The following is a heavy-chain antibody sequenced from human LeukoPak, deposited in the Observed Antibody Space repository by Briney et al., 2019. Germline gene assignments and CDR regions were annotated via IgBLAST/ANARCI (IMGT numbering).Heavy chain of an antibody. V-gene: IGHV4-30-4*08. CDR1: GGSISSADYY. J-gene: IGHJ5*02. Sequence: KTSQTLSLTCTVSGGSISSADYYWSWIRQPPGKGLEWIGEINHSGSTNYNLSLKSRVTISVDTSKNRFSLKLSSVTAADTAVYYCARGPTNVLRFLGGWFDPWGQGTLVTVSS. D-gene: IGHD3-3*01. CDR2: INHSGST. CDR3: ARGPTNVLRFLGGWFDP.